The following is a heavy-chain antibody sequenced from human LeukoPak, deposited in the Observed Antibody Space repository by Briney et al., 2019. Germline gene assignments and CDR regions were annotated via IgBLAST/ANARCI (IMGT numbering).Heavy chain of an antibody. Sequence: SGGSLRLSCAASGFTFSSYAMSWVRQAPGKGLEWVSAISGSGGSTYCADSVKGRFTISRDNSKNTLYLQMNSLRAEDTAVYYCAKDLSYEGLSDYWGQGTLVTVSS. V-gene: IGHV3-23*01. CDR2: ISGSGGST. CDR1: GFTFSSYA. D-gene: IGHD2/OR15-2a*01. CDR3: AKDLSYEGLSDY. J-gene: IGHJ4*02.